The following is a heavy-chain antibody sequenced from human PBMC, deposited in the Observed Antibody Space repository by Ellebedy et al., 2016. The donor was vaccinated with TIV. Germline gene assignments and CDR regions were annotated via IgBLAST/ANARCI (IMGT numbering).Heavy chain of an antibody. Sequence: SVKVSCXASGGTFSSYAISWVRQAPGQGLEWMGGIIPIFGTANYAQKFQGRVTITADESTSTAYMELSSLRSEDTAVYYCARDPEWSIVVEREYYYYYGMDVWGQGTTVTVSS. V-gene: IGHV1-69*13. CDR2: IIPIFGTA. CDR1: GGTFSSYA. D-gene: IGHD2-2*01. CDR3: ARDPEWSIVVEREYYYYYGMDV. J-gene: IGHJ6*02.